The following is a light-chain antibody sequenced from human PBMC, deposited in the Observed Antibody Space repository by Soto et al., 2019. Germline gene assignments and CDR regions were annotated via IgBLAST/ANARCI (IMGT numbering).Light chain of an antibody. CDR2: DAS. Sequence: EIVLTQSPATLSLSPGERAPLSCRASQSVRTYLAWYQQKTGQAPRLLLYDASNRATGTPARFSGSGSGTDFTLTISSLEPEDFAIYYCQQRSNWPPITFGQGTRLEIK. J-gene: IGKJ5*01. V-gene: IGKV3-11*01. CDR3: QQRSNWPPIT. CDR1: QSVRTY.